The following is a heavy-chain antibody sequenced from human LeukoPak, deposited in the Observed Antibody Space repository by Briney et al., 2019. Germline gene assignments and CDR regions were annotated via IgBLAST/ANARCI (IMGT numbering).Heavy chain of an antibody. CDR1: GGTFSSYA. CDR3: ARVDPPREIWFGELLGGGKEHDY. CDR2: IIPILGIA. Sequence: SVKVSCKASGGTFSSYAISWVRQAPGQGLEWMGRIIPILGIANYAQKLQGRVTMTTDTSTSTAYMELRSLRSDDTAVYYCARVDPPREIWFGELLGGGKEHDYWGQGTLVTVSS. V-gene: IGHV1-69*04. J-gene: IGHJ4*02. D-gene: IGHD3-10*01.